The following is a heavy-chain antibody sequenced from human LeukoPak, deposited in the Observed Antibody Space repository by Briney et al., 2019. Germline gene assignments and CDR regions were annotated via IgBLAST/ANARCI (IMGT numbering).Heavy chain of an antibody. V-gene: IGHV1-46*01. J-gene: IGHJ4*02. Sequence: ASVTVSCKASGYTFTSNYIHWVRQAPGQGLEWMGMIYPRDGSTSYAQKFQGRVTVTRDTSTSTVHMELSGLRSEDTAVYYCARDQEGFDYWGQGTLVTISS. CDR3: ARDQEGFDY. CDR2: IYPRDGST. CDR1: GYTFTSNY.